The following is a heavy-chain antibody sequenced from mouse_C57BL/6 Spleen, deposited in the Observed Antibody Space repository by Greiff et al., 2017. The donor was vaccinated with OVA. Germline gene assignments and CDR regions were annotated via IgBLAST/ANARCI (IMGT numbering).Heavy chain of an antibody. D-gene: IGHD4-1*01. CDR3: ARQAPQTGRFDY. J-gene: IGHJ2*01. Sequence: EVQLQQSGPELVKPGASVKISCKASGYTFTDYYMNWVKQSHGKSLEWIGDINPNNGGTSYNQKFKGKATLTVDKSSSTAYMELRSLTSEDSAVYYCARQAPQTGRFDYWGQGTTLTVSS. CDR1: GYTFTDYY. V-gene: IGHV1-26*01. CDR2: INPNNGGT.